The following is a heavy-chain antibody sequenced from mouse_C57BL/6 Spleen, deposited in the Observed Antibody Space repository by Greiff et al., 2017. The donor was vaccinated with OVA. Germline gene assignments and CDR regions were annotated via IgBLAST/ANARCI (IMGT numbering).Heavy chain of an antibody. D-gene: IGHD4-1*01. V-gene: IGHV5-17*01. CDR3: ARTLLGLYYFDY. CDR2: ISSGSSTI. Sequence: DVMLVESGGGLVKPGGSLKLSCAASGFTFSDYGMHWVRQAPEKGLEWVAYISSGSSTIYYADTVKGRFTISRDNAKNTLFLQMTSLRSEDTAMYYCARTLLGLYYFDYWGQGTTLTVSS. J-gene: IGHJ2*01. CDR1: GFTFSDYG.